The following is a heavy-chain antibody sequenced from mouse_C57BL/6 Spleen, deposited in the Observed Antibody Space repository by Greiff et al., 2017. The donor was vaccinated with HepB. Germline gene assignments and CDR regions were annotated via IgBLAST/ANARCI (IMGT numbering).Heavy chain of an antibody. J-gene: IGHJ1*03. CDR3: ARIYYGNYVDFDV. Sequence: QVQLQQPGAELVRPGSSVKLSCKASGYTFTSYWMHWVKQRPIQGLEWIGNIDPSDSETHYNQKFKDKATLTVDKSSSTAYMQLSSLTSEDSAVYDCARIYYGNYVDFDVWGTGTTVTVAS. CDR2: IDPSDSET. D-gene: IGHD2-1*01. V-gene: IGHV1-52*01. CDR1: GYTFTSYW.